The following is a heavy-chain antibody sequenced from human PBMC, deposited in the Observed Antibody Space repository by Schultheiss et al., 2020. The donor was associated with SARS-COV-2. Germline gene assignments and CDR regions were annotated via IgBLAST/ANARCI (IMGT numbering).Heavy chain of an antibody. CDR1: GFTFSSYG. CDR2: INWNGGST. CDR3: ARAGYCSSTSCDHYYYYYMDV. J-gene: IGHJ6*03. D-gene: IGHD2-2*01. V-gene: IGHV3-20*04. Sequence: GGSLRLSCAASGFTFSSYGMHWVRQAPGKGLEWVSGINWNGGSTGYADSVKGRFTISRDNSKNTLYLQMNSLRAEDTTLYYCARAGYCSSTSCDHYYYYYMDVWGKGTTVTVSS.